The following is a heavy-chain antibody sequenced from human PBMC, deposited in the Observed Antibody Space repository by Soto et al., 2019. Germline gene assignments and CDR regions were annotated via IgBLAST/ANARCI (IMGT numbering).Heavy chain of an antibody. Sequence: PSETLSLTCAVSGGSISSSNWWSWVRQPPGKGLEWIGEIYHSGSTNYSPSLKSRVTISVDKSKNQFSLKLSSVTAADTAVYYCARDHNPDQYYHGMDVWGQGTTVTVSS. V-gene: IGHV4-4*02. D-gene: IGHD1-1*01. J-gene: IGHJ6*02. CDR3: ARDHNPDQYYHGMDV. CDR1: GGSISSSNW. CDR2: IYHSGST.